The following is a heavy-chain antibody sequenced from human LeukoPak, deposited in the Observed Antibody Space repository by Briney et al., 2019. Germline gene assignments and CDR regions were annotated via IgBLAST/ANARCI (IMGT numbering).Heavy chain of an antibody. CDR1: GYTFTGYY. Sequence: ASVKVSCKASGYTFTGYYLHWVRQAPGQGLEWVGGINSNNGDTHYAQNFQGRVTMTRDTSISTAYMELSRLGSDDTAVYYCARDGDGYNLDWGQGTLLTVTS. D-gene: IGHD5-24*01. V-gene: IGHV1-2*02. J-gene: IGHJ4*02. CDR3: ARDGDGYNLD. CDR2: INSNNGDT.